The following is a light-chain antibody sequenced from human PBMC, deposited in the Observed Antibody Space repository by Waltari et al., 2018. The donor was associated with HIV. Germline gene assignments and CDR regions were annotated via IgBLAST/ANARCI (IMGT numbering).Light chain of an antibody. V-gene: IGLV2-8*01. CDR3: SSYGGSANLL. CDR1: SSDIGGYTY. CDR2: EVS. Sequence: QSALTQPPSASGSPGQSVTISCTGTSSDIGGYTYVPWYQQYPGKAPKLMIYEVSKRPSGVPDRFSGSKSANTASLTVSGLQAEDEADYYCSSYGGSANLLFGGGTKLTAL. J-gene: IGLJ2*01.